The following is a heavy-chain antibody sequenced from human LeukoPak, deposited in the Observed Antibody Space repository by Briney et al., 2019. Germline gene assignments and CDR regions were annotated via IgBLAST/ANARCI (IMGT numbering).Heavy chain of an antibody. J-gene: IGHJ4*02. D-gene: IGHD3-10*01. CDR3: AKVAHYYGSGSYYEYYFDY. Sequence: PGGSLRLSCAASGFTFSSYWMSWVRRAPRKGLEWVANIKQDGSEKYYVDSVKGRFTISRDNSKNTLYLQMDSLRAEDMAVYYCAKVAHYYGSGSYYEYYFDYWGQGTLVTVSS. V-gene: IGHV3-7*03. CDR1: GFTFSSYW. CDR2: IKQDGSEK.